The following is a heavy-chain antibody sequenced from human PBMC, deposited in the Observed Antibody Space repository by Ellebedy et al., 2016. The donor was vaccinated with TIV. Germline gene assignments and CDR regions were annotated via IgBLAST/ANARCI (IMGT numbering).Heavy chain of an antibody. D-gene: IGHD6-19*01. CDR2: FDPEDGET. CDR3: ATEGIAVAHGFDY. Sequence: ASVKVSXXISGYTLTELSMHWVRQAPGKGLEWMGGFDPEDGETIYAQKFQGRVTMTEDTSTDTAYMELSSLRSEDTAVYYCATEGIAVAHGFDYWGQGTLVTVSS. CDR1: GYTLTELS. V-gene: IGHV1-24*01. J-gene: IGHJ4*02.